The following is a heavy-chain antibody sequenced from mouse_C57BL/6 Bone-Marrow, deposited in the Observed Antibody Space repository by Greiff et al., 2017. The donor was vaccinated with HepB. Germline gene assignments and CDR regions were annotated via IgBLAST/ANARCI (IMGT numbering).Heavy chain of an antibody. V-gene: IGHV1-81*01. CDR3: AREGSTMVTTFAY. CDR2: IYPRSGNT. D-gene: IGHD2-2*01. J-gene: IGHJ3*01. Sequence: QVHVKQSGAELARPGASVKLSCKASGYTFTSYGISWVKQRTGQGLEWIGEIYPRSGNTYYNEKFKGKATLTADKSSSTAYMELRSLTSEDSAVYFCAREGSTMVTTFAYWGQGTLVTVSA. CDR1: GYTFTSYG.